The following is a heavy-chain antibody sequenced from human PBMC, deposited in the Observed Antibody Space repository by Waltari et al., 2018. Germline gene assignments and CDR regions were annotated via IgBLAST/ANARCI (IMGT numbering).Heavy chain of an antibody. V-gene: IGHV1-69*01. CDR1: GDTFSSYA. Sequence: QVQLVQSGAEVKKPGSSVKVSCKASGDTFSSYAISWVRQAPGQGLEWMGGISPILGTENYAQKFQGRVTSTADESTSTAYMELSSLRSEDTAVYYCARGGADILTGYYGLVYWGQGTLVTVSS. CDR2: ISPILGTE. J-gene: IGHJ4*02. CDR3: ARGGADILTGYYGLVY. D-gene: IGHD3-9*01.